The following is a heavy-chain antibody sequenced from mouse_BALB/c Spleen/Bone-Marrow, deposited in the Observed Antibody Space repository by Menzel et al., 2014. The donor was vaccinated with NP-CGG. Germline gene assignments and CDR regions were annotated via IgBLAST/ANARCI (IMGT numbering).Heavy chain of an antibody. V-gene: IGHV1-80*01. CDR3: TRYRYDADYFDY. CDR2: IYPGDSDT. D-gene: IGHD2-14*01. J-gene: IGHJ2*01. Sequence: QVQLQQSGAELVRPGSSVKISCKASGYAFSSYWMNWVKQRPGQGLEWIGQIYPGDSDTDYNGKFKGKATLIADTSSSTAYMQLSSLKSEESAVYYCTRYRYDADYFDYWGQGTPLTVSS. CDR1: GYAFSSYW.